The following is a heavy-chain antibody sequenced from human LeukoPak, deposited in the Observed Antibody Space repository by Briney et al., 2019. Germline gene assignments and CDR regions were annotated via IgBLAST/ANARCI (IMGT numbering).Heavy chain of an antibody. V-gene: IGHV3-23*01. CDR1: GFTFSSYA. D-gene: IGHD6-19*01. J-gene: IGHJ4*02. CDR2: ISGSGGST. Sequence: PGGSLRLSCAASGFTFSSYAMSWVRQAPGKGLEWVSAISGSGGSTYYADSVKGRFTISRDSSKNTLYLQMNSLRAEDTAVYYCATLPVRYSSGWYYFDYWGQGTLVTVSS. CDR3: ATLPVRYSSGWYYFDY.